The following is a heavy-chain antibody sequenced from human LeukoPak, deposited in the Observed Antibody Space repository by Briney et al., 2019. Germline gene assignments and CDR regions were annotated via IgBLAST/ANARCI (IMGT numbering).Heavy chain of an antibody. CDR1: GGSFSGYY. D-gene: IGHD6-13*01. CDR2: INHSGST. V-gene: IGHV4-34*01. CDR3: ARTTTSSRWGYFDF. Sequence: SETLSLTCAVYGGSFSGYYWSWIRQPPGKGLEWIGEINHSGSTNYNPSLKSRVIISVDTSKNQLSLKVSSVTAADTAVYYCARTTTSSRWGYFDFWGQGTLVTVSS. J-gene: IGHJ4*02.